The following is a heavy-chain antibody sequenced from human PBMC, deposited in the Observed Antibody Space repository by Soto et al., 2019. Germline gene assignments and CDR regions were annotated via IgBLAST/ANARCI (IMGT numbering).Heavy chain of an antibody. CDR1: GFTVSSNY. CDR3: ARAQLPVYAILHPYYYSCMDD. CDR2: IYSGGST. D-gene: IGHD2-8*01. J-gene: IGHJ6*02. Sequence: GGSLRLSCAASGFTVSSNYMSWVRQAPGKGLEWVSVIYSGGSTYYADSVKGRFTISRDNSKNTLYLQMNSLRAEDTAVYYCARAQLPVYAILHPYYYSCMDDGGQGTTVTVSS. V-gene: IGHV3-53*01.